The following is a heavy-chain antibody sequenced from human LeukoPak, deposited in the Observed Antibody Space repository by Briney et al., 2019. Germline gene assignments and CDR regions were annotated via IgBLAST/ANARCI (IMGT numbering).Heavy chain of an antibody. D-gene: IGHD3-3*01. V-gene: IGHV1-2*02. Sequence: ASVKVSCKASGYTFTGYYMHWVRQAPGQGLEWMGWINPNSGGTNYAQKFQGRVTMTRDTSISTAYMELSRLRSDDTAVYYCARVDDFWSGSLKSYYYYMDVWGKGTTVTVSS. CDR2: INPNSGGT. J-gene: IGHJ6*03. CDR3: ARVDDFWSGSLKSYYYYMDV. CDR1: GYTFTGYY.